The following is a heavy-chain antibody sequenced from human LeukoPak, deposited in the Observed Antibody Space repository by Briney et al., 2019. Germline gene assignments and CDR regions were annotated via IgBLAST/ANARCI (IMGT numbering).Heavy chain of an antibody. D-gene: IGHD3-22*01. CDR2: IWYDGSNK. Sequence: GGSLRLSCAASGFTVSSNYMSWVRQAPGKGLEWVAVIWYDGSNKNYADSVKGRFTISRDNSKNTLYLQMNSLRADDTAVYYCAKVAMSDSSGYCDYWGQGTLVTVSS. J-gene: IGHJ4*02. V-gene: IGHV3-33*06. CDR1: GFTVSSNY. CDR3: AKVAMSDSSGYCDY.